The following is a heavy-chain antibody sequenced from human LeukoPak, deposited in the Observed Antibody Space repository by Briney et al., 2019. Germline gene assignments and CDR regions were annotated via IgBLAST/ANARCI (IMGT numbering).Heavy chain of an antibody. V-gene: IGHV3-21*01. Sequence: PGGSLRLSCAASGFIFSSYSMKWVRQAPGKGLEWVSSISSSSSYIYYADSVKGRFTISRDNAKNSLYLQMNSLRAEDTAVYYCAKGGLPITGTTEGTVEIYYYYYMDVWGKGTTVTVSS. CDR1: GFIFSSYS. CDR2: ISSSSSYI. D-gene: IGHD1-20*01. CDR3: AKGGLPITGTTEGTVEIYYYYYMDV. J-gene: IGHJ6*03.